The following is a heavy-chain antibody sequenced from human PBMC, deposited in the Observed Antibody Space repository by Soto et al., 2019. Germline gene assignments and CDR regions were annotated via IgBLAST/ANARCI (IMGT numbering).Heavy chain of an antibody. V-gene: IGHV3-23*01. CDR3: AHPRGYGVFDAYDI. CDR2: ISGSGDST. CDR1: GLPFNTYA. Sequence: GGSLRLSCAASGLPFNTYAMSCVRQSPGTGLEWVSAISGSGDSTYSADSVRGRFTISRDNSINTLYLQMNNLGNEDTAVYYCAHPRGYGVFDAYDIWGQGTMVTVSS. D-gene: IGHD4-17*01. J-gene: IGHJ3*02.